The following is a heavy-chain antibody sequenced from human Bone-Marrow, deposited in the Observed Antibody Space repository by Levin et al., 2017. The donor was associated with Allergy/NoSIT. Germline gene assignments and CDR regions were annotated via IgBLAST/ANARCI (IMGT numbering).Heavy chain of an antibody. V-gene: IGHV2-5*02. Sequence: GSGPTLVKPTQTLTLTCTFSGFSLSSSGVGVGWIRQPPGKALEYLVVIYWDDDKRYSPSLKSRTTVTKDTSKNQVVLTMTNMDPVDTATYYCAHRLRSGTAWSAPYFDYWGQGTLVTVSS. CDR1: GFSLSSSGVG. D-gene: IGHD3-10*01. J-gene: IGHJ4*02. CDR2: IYWDDDK. CDR3: AHRLRSGTAWSAPYFDY.